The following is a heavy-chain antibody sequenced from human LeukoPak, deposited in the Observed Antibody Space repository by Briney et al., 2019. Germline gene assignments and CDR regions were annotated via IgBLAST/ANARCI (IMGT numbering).Heavy chain of an antibody. J-gene: IGHJ4*02. CDR2: INHSGST. D-gene: IGHD3-22*01. Sequence: PSETLSLTCAVYGGSFSGYYWRWIRQPPGKGLEWIGEINHSGSTNYNPSLKSRVTISVDTSKNQFSLKLSSVTAADTAVYYCARGALYYYDSSGYFSYWGQGTLVTVSS. V-gene: IGHV4-34*01. CDR3: ARGALYYYDSSGYFSY. CDR1: GGSFSGYY.